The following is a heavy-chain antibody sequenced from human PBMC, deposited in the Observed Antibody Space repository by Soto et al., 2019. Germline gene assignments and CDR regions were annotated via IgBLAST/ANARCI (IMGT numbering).Heavy chain of an antibody. Sequence: EVQLLESGGGLVQPGGSLRLSCAASGFTFSSYAMSWVRQAPGKGLEWVSAISGSGGYTYYADSVKGRFTISRDNSKNTLYLQMNSLKAADTAVYYCGEEGGRGGGSFDDWGQGTLVTVSS. CDR3: GEEGGRGGGSFDD. CDR2: ISGSGGYT. CDR1: GFTFSSYA. J-gene: IGHJ4*02. D-gene: IGHD3-16*01. V-gene: IGHV3-23*01.